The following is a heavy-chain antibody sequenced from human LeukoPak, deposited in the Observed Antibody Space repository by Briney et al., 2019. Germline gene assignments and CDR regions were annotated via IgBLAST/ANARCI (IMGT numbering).Heavy chain of an antibody. Sequence: SETLSLTCTVSGGSISSYYWSWIRQPPGKGLEWIGYIYYSGSTNYNPSLKSRVTISVDTSKNQFSLKLSSVTAADTAVYYCARHVLAQGLVRFGWSDPWGQGTLVTVSS. V-gene: IGHV4-59*08. J-gene: IGHJ5*02. D-gene: IGHD6-19*01. CDR2: IYYSGST. CDR3: ARHVLAQGLVRFGWSDP. CDR1: GGSISSYY.